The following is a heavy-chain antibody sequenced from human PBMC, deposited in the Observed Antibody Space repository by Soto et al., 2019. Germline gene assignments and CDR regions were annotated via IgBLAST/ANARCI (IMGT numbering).Heavy chain of an antibody. CDR1: GGSFXGYI. CDR3: TRGLFSGSYFSGGWYYFDS. V-gene: IGHV4-34*01. J-gene: IGHJ4*02. D-gene: IGHD1-26*01. Sequence: PSETLCGTCAFSGGSFXGYIWTWXRQTPXKGRQWIGQINHSGSSIYNPSLKNRVTISTMSNNKFSLELSSVTAADTAVYYCTRGLFSGSYFSGGWYYFDSWGQGTMVTVS. CDR2: INHSGSS.